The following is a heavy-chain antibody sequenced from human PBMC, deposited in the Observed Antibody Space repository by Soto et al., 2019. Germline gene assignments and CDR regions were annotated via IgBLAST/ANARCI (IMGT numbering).Heavy chain of an antibody. V-gene: IGHV4-59*01. CDR2: IYYSGST. Sequence: QVQLQESGPGLVKPSETLSLTCIVSGGSISSYYWSWIRQPPGKGLEWIGYIYYSGSTNYNPSLKSRVTISVDTSKNQFSLKLSSVTAADTAVYYCARVYSSSSVRYFDLWGRGTLVTVSS. D-gene: IGHD6-6*01. J-gene: IGHJ2*01. CDR1: GGSISSYY. CDR3: ARVYSSSSVRYFDL.